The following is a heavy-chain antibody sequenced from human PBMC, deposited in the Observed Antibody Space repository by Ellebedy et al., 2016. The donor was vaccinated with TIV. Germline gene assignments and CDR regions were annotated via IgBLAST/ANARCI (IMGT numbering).Heavy chain of an antibody. D-gene: IGHD3/OR15-3a*01. CDR3: ARRSTDFAFDS. Sequence: PGGSLRLSCAASASTFSPYPMNLVRQAPGKGLEWVSIFRANGVTTYYADSVKGRFTISRDNSKKTLFLQMSSLIAEDTDVYFCARRSTDFAFDSWGQGTLVTVSS. CDR2: FRANGVTT. J-gene: IGHJ4*02. CDR1: ASTFSPYP. V-gene: IGHV3-23*01.